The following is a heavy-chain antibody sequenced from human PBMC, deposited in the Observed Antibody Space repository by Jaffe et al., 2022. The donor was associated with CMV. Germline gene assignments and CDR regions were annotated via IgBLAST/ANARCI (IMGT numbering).Heavy chain of an antibody. CDR2: INPNSGGT. J-gene: IGHJ6*02. V-gene: IGHV1-2*02. CDR3: ARVAMVRGVIIGYYGMDV. CDR1: GYTFTGYY. Sequence: QVQLVQSGAEVKKPGASVKVSCKASGYTFTGYYMHWVRQAPGQGLEWMGWINPNSGGTNYAQKFQGRVTMTRDTSISTAYMELSRLRSDDTAVYYCARVAMVRGVIIGYYGMDVWGQGTTVTVSS. D-gene: IGHD3-10*01.